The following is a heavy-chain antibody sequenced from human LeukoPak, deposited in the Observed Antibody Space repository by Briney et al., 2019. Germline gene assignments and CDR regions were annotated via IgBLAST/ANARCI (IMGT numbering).Heavy chain of an antibody. CDR1: GFTFSSYR. J-gene: IGHJ6*02. Sequence: GGSLRLSCAASGFTFSSYRMNWVRQAPGKGLEWLSSISSSSSYIYYADSVKGRFTISRDNAKNSLYLQMNSLRAEDTAVYYCARVSSSGWYGMDVWGQGTTVTVSS. D-gene: IGHD6-19*01. CDR2: ISSSSSYI. CDR3: ARVSSSGWYGMDV. V-gene: IGHV3-21*01.